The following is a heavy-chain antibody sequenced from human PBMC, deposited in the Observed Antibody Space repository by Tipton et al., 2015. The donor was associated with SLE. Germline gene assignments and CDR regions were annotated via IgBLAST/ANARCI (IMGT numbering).Heavy chain of an antibody. CDR2: IHEDGGEK. Sequence: GSLRLSCAASGFTFSRHWMSWFRQPLGQGLGWVANIHEDGGEKYYVDSVKGRFTISRDNAENSLYLQMNSLRAEDTAVYYCARIPRISRPYYMDVWGKGTTVTVSS. CDR1: GFTFSRHW. J-gene: IGHJ6*03. CDR3: ARIPRISRPYYMDV. V-gene: IGHV3-7*01. D-gene: IGHD2/OR15-2a*01.